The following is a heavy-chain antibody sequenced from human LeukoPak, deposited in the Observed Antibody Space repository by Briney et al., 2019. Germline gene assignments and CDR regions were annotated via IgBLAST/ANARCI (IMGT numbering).Heavy chain of an antibody. V-gene: IGHV3-23*01. D-gene: IGHD5-12*01. CDR3: AKDGAWLRFDD. Sequence: GGSLRLSCAGSGFPFSSHGMNWVRQAPGKGLEWVSGISPGGPTYYADSVKGRFTISRDDSKNTLYLQMKNLRADDTAVYYCAKDGAWLRFDDWGQGILVSVSS. J-gene: IGHJ4*02. CDR1: GFPFSSHG. CDR2: ISPGGPT.